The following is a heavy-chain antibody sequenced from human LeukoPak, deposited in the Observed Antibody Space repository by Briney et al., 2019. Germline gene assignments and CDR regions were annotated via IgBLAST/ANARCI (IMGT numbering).Heavy chain of an antibody. CDR1: GYTFTTSW. CDR3: ARHHYGTH. J-gene: IGHJ4*02. CDR2: IYPADSDA. D-gene: IGHD1-7*01. V-gene: IGHV5-51*01. Sequence: GESLKISCKGSGYTFTTSWIGWVRRMPGKGLEWMGTIYPADSDARYSPSFEGQVTISVDKSISTAYLQWSSLKASDTAMYYCARHHYGTHWGQGTLVTVSS.